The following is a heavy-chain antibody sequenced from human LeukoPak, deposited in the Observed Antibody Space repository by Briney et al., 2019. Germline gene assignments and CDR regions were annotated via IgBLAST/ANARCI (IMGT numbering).Heavy chain of an antibody. CDR3: AKVSRTTGTSWEFDY. CDR1: GFTFSSYG. V-gene: IGHV3-30*18. CDR2: ISYDGSNK. J-gene: IGHJ4*02. Sequence: GRSLRLSCAASGFTFSSYGVHWVRQAPGKGLEWVAVISYDGSNKYYADSVKGRFTISRDNSKNTLYLQMNSLRAEDTAVYYCAKVSRTTGTSWEFDYWGQGTLVTVSS. D-gene: IGHD1-1*01.